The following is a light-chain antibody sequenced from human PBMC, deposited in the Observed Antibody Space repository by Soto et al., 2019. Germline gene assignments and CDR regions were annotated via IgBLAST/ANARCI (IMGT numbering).Light chain of an antibody. CDR1: SSNIGSNY. Sequence: QSVLTQPPSASGTPGQRVTISCSGSSSNIGSNYVYWYQQLPGTAPNLLIYRNNQRPSGVPDRISGSKSGTSASLAISGVRSEDEADYYCAAWDDSLSGMVFGGGTKLTVL. V-gene: IGLV1-47*01. CDR2: RNN. CDR3: AAWDDSLSGMV. J-gene: IGLJ2*01.